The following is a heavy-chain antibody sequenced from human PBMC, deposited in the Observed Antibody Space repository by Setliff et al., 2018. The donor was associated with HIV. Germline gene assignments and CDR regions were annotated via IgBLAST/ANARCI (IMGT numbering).Heavy chain of an antibody. Sequence: PSETLSLTCAVYGGSFTNYFWSWIRQSPGKGLEWIGEINHSGRTKYNPSLKSRVTMSVDTSKNQFSLKLKSVTAADTAVYYCARHNVIIYGGLLFDYYYYGLDVWGQGTTVTVSS. J-gene: IGHJ6*02. CDR3: ARHNVIIYGGLLFDYYYYGLDV. V-gene: IGHV4-34*10. D-gene: IGHD3-16*01. CDR2: INHSGRT. CDR1: GGSFTNYF.